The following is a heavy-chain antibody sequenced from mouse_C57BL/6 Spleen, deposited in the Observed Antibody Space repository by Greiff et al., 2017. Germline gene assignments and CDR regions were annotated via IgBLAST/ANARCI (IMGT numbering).Heavy chain of an antibody. D-gene: IGHD1-1*01. V-gene: IGHV1-64*01. CDR3: ARDYYGSSWWYFDV. Sequence: VQLQQPGAELVKPGASVKLSCKASGYTFTSYWMHWVKQRPGQGLEWIGMIHPNSGSTNYNEKFKSKATLTVDKSSSTAYMQLSSLTSEDSAVYYCARDYYGSSWWYFDVWGTGTTVTVSS. CDR2: IHPNSGST. CDR1: GYTFTSYW. J-gene: IGHJ1*03.